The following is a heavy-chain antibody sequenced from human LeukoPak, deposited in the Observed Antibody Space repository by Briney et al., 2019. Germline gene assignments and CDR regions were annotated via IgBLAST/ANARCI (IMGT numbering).Heavy chain of an antibody. Sequence: PSETLSLTCTVSGGSISNYFWSWVRQPAGKGLEWIGRIYSTGRSDYNPSLKSRITMSVDTSKNQLSLKLTSVTAADTAVYYCARDGVGSSWGDNWFDPWGQGTLDTVSS. CDR1: GGSISNYF. CDR3: ARDGVGSSWGDNWFDP. D-gene: IGHD1-26*01. J-gene: IGHJ5*02. CDR2: IYSTGRS. V-gene: IGHV4-4*07.